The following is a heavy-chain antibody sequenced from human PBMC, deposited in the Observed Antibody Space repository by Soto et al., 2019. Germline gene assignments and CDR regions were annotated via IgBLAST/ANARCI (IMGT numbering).Heavy chain of an antibody. J-gene: IGHJ4*02. D-gene: IGHD4-17*01. CDR3: ARGPDYAGYIDD. V-gene: IGHV1-3*01. CDR1: GYTFTSYD. Sequence: GASVKVSCKASGYTFTSYDMHWVRQAPGQRLEWMGWINAGNGNTKYSQKFQGRVTITRDTSATTAYMELNGLRSEDTAVYYCARGPDYAGYIDDWGQGSLVTVSS. CDR2: INAGNGNT.